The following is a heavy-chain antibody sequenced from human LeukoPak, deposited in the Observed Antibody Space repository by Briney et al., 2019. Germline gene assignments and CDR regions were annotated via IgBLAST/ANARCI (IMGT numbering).Heavy chain of an antibody. J-gene: IGHJ5*02. CDR3: ARALVLEEDANWFDP. D-gene: IGHD2-15*01. CDR1: GYTFTSYG. CDR2: ISAYNGNT. Sequence: ASVKVSCKASGYTFTSYGISWVRQAPGQGLEWMGWISAYNGNTNYAQKLQGRVTMTTDTSTSTAYMELGSLRSEDTAVYYCARALVLEEDANWFDPWGQGTLVTVSS. V-gene: IGHV1-18*01.